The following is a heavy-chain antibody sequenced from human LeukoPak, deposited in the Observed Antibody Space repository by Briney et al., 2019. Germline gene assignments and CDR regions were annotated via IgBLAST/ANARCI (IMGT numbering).Heavy chain of an antibody. V-gene: IGHV3-43D*04. J-gene: IGHJ1*01. CDR2: ISWDGGST. CDR1: GFTFDDYA. D-gene: IGHD6-13*01. Sequence: GGSLRLSXAASGFTFDDYAMHWVRQAPGKGLEWVSLISWDGGSTYYADSVKGRFTISRDNSKNSLYLQTNSLRAEDTALYYCAKDIQAAVGTPHFQHWGQGTLVTVSS. CDR3: AKDIQAAVGTPHFQH.